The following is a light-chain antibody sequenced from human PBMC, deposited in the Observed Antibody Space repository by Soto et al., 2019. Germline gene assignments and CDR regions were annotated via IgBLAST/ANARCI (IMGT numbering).Light chain of an antibody. J-gene: IGLJ3*02. CDR1: SGHSSYA. CDR2: VDSDGSH. Sequence: VVTQSPSASASLGASVKLTCTLSSGHSSYAIAWHQQQPEKGPRYLMKVDSDGSHVKGDGIPDRFSGSSSGAERYLTISSLQSEDEADYYCQTWGTGTWVFGGGTKLTVL. CDR3: QTWGTGTWV. V-gene: IGLV4-69*01.